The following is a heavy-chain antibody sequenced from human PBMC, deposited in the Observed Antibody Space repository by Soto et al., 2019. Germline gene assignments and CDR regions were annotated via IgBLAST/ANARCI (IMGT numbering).Heavy chain of an antibody. CDR1: GGWFSGYY. V-gene: IGHV4-34*01. Sequence: SETLSLTFAVYGGWFSGYYWSWIRQPTGKWLEWIGEINHSGSTNYNPSLKSRVTISVDTSKNQFSLKLSSVTAAATALYYCASPYYHPRSGYYPLEYVFDRWGQGTLVTVSS. CDR2: INHSGST. J-gene: IGHJ4*02. D-gene: IGHD3-3*01. CDR3: ASPYYHPRSGYYPLEYVFDR.